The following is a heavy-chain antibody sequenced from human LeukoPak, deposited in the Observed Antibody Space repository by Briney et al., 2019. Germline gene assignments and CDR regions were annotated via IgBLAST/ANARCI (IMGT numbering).Heavy chain of an antibody. Sequence: PSQTLSLTCAVSGGSISSGGYSWSWIRQPPGKGLGWIGYIYHSGSTNYNPSLKSRVTISVDTSKNQFSLKLSSVTAADTAVYYCARHFLYGDYALDYWGQGTLVTVSS. V-gene: IGHV4-30-2*02. D-gene: IGHD4-17*01. CDR1: GGSISSGGYS. J-gene: IGHJ4*02. CDR2: IYHSGST. CDR3: ARHFLYGDYALDY.